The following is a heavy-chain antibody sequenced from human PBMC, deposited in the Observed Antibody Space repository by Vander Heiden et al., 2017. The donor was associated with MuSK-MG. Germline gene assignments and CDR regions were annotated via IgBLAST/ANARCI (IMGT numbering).Heavy chain of an antibody. J-gene: IGHJ4*02. D-gene: IGHD3-10*01. CDR1: AYHLSTFY. V-gene: IGHV1-46*01. CDR3: ASSSPSSGGYFGDYKDLGFHF. CDR2: ISPDGGSR. Sequence: QVPLEQSGAWGRKPGASMKGSCQASAYHLSTFYIPLVRQAPGQGLEWMGIISPDGGSRIYAPVFQDRVTMTRDTSTSTAYMELSSLRSDDTAVYFCASSSPSSGGYFGDYKDLGFHFWGQGTLVTVSS.